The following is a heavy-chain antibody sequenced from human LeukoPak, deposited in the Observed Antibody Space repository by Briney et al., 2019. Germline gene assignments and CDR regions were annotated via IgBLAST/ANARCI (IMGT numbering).Heavy chain of an antibody. D-gene: IGHD3-10*01. Sequence: GGSLRLSCAASEFTVSVNYMSWVRQAPGKGLEWVSFIYSSGGTYYADSVKGRFTISRDNSKNTLYLQMNSLRAEDTAVYYCAKGYYGSGSYSYAFDIWGQGTMVTVSS. V-gene: IGHV3-53*01. CDR3: AKGYYGSGSYSYAFDI. J-gene: IGHJ3*02. CDR1: EFTVSVNY. CDR2: IYSSGGT.